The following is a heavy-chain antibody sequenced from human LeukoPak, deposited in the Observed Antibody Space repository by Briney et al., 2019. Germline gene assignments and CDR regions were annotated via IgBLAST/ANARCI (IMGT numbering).Heavy chain of an antibody. CDR3: ARTKPSIYGSGSYYFDY. Sequence: SETLSLTCTVSGGSISSGSYSWSWIRQPAGTGLEWIGRIYSSGSTNYNPSLKSRVTISVDTSKNQFSLKLSSVTAADTAVYYCARTKPSIYGSGSYYFDYWGQGTLVTVSS. V-gene: IGHV4-61*02. CDR1: GGSISSGSYS. J-gene: IGHJ4*02. CDR2: IYSSGST. D-gene: IGHD3-10*01.